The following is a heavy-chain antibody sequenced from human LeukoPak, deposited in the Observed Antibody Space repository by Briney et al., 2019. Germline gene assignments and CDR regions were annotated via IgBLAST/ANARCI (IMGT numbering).Heavy chain of an antibody. V-gene: IGHV1-18*01. CDR2: ISAYNGNT. J-gene: IGHJ6*03. CDR3: AREKYQLLYPYYYYYMDV. D-gene: IGHD2-2*02. Sequence: ASVKVSCKASGYTFTSYGISWVRQAPGQGLEWMGWISAYNGNTNYAQKPQGRVTMTTDTSTSTAYMELRSLRSDDTAVYYCAREKYQLLYPYYYYYMDVWGKGTTVTVSS. CDR1: GYTFTSYG.